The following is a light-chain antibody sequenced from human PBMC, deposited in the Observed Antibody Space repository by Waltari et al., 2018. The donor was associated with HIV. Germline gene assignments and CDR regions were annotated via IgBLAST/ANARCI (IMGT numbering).Light chain of an antibody. CDR2: DAS. V-gene: IGKV3-11*01. Sequence: EIVLTQSPATLSLSPWERATLSCRASQSVSSYLAWYQQKPGQAPRLLIYDASNRPTGSPARFSGSGSVTDFTLTISSLEPEDLAVYYCQQRSNWPPWTFGQGTKVEIK. CDR3: QQRSNWPPWT. CDR1: QSVSSY. J-gene: IGKJ1*01.